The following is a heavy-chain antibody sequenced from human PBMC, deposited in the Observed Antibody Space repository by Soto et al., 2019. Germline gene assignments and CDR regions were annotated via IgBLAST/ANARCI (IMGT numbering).Heavy chain of an antibody. Sequence: GWSLRLSFVGSGFIFSNNGMHGVRQAPGKWLEWVAFMSCDGSDTFYADSVKGRFTISRDNSKNTLYLQMNSRRAEDTAVYYCARKAGLDSLYPPDFDPRGQG. CDR2: MSCDGSDT. J-gene: IGHJ5*02. CDR3: ARKAGLDSLYPPDFDP. CDR1: GFIFSNNG. D-gene: IGHD2-8*01. V-gene: IGHV3-30*12.